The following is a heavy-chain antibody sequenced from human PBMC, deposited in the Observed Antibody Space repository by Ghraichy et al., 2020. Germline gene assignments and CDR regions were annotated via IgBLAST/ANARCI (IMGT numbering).Heavy chain of an antibody. CDR1: GGSISSSSYY. Sequence: SETLSLTCTVSGGSISSSSYYWGWIRQPPGKGLEWIGSIYYSGSTYYNPSLKSRVTISVDTSKNQFSLKLSSVTAADTAVYYCARHSDLNNWFDPWGQGTLVTVSS. V-gene: IGHV4-39*01. J-gene: IGHJ5*02. CDR3: ARHSDLNNWFDP. CDR2: IYYSGST.